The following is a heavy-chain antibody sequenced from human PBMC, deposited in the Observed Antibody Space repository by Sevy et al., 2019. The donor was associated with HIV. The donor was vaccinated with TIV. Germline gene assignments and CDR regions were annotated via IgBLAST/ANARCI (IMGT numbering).Heavy chain of an antibody. V-gene: IGHV3-23*01. CDR3: AKALTYYYDSSGYYGDAFDI. CDR2: ISGSGGST. D-gene: IGHD3-22*01. J-gene: IGHJ3*02. Sequence: GESLKISCAASGFTFSSYAMSWVRQAPGKGLEWVSAISGSGGSTYYADSVKGRFTISRDNSKNTLYLQMNSLRAEDTAVYYCAKALTYYYDSSGYYGDAFDIWGQGTMVTVSS. CDR1: GFTFSSYA.